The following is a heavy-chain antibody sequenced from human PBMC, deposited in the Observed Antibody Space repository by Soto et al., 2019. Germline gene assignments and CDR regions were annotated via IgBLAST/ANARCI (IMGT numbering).Heavy chain of an antibody. J-gene: IGHJ4*02. CDR2: IYYSGTT. CDR1: GYSISSSNW. CDR3: ARHTDIVSSTVYN. Sequence: PSETLSLTCAVSGYSISSSNWWGWIRQPPGKGLEWIGYIYYSGTTYYNPSLKSRVTMSVDTSKNQFSLKLSSVAAADTAVYYCARHTDIVSSTVYNWGQGILVPVSS. D-gene: IGHD5-12*01. V-gene: IGHV4-28*01.